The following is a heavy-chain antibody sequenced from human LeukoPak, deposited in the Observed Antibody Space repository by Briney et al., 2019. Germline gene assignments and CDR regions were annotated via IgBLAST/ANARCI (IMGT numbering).Heavy chain of an antibody. CDR2: IYTSGST. CDR3: AREGSIVVVPAATLIEYYYYYYMDV. Sequence: SETLSLTCTVSGGSISSYYWSWIRQPAGKGLEWIGRIYTSGSTNYNPSLKSRVTMSVDTSKNQFSLKLSSVTAADTAVYYCAREGSIVVVPAATLIEYYYYYYMDVWGKGTTVTVSS. D-gene: IGHD2-2*01. J-gene: IGHJ6*03. CDR1: GGSISSYY. V-gene: IGHV4-4*07.